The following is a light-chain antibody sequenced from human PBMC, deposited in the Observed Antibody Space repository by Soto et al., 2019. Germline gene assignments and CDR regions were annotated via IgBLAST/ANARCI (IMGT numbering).Light chain of an antibody. Sequence: MAQSPATLSVSPGERATPSCRASQSITRWLAWSQQKPGKAPKLLIYKASSLQSGVPSRFSGSGSGTEFTLTISSLQPDDFATYYCQQFNSYSRTFGQGTKVDIK. CDR1: QSITRW. CDR3: QQFNSYSRT. V-gene: IGKV1-5*03. J-gene: IGKJ1*01. CDR2: KAS.